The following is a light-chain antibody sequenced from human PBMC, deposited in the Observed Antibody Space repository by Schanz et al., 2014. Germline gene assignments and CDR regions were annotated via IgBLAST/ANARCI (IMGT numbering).Light chain of an antibody. Sequence: QSVLTQPASVSGSPGQSITISCTGTSSDVGSYNLVSWYQQHPGKAPKLMIYEGFKRPSGVSNRFSGSKSGNTASLTISGLQAEDEADYYCYSYATRSLNWVFGGGTKLTVL. V-gene: IGLV2-23*01. J-gene: IGLJ3*02. CDR2: EGF. CDR3: YSYATRSLNWV. CDR1: SSDVGSYNL.